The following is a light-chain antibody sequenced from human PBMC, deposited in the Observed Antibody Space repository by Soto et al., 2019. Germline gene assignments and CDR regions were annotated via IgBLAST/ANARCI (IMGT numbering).Light chain of an antibody. V-gene: IGLV2-23*01. CDR2: EGS. CDR1: NSSIGNHC. J-gene: IGLJ1*01. Sequence: QSVLTQPPSVSATPGQTVTISCSGSNSSIGNHCVSWYQLLPGTAPKLMIYEGSKRPSGVSNRFSGSKSGNTASLTISGLQAEDEADYYCCSYAGSSLSFGTGTKVTVL. CDR3: CSYAGSSLS.